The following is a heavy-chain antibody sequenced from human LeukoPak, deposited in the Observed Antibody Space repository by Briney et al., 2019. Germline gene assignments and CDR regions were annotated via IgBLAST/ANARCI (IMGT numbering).Heavy chain of an antibody. V-gene: IGHV1-8*02. CDR1: GYTFTSYG. CDR2: MNPNSGNT. D-gene: IGHD2-2*01. Sequence: ASVKVSCKASGYTFTSYGISWVRQAPGQGLEWMGWMNPNSGNTGYAQKFQGRVTMTRNTSISTAYMELSSLRSEDTAVYYCARSWVEGYCSSTSCFYGMDVWGQGTTVTVSS. CDR3: ARSWVEGYCSSTSCFYGMDV. J-gene: IGHJ6*02.